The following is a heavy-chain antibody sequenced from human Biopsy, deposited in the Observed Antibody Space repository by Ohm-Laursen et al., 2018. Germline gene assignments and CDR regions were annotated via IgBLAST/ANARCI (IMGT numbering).Heavy chain of an antibody. CDR1: GKTFSDYY. CDR2: INQSGRT. Sequence: TLSLTWEVYGKTFSDYYRSWIRQPPGKGLEWIGQINQSGRTNYNPSLKSRVNISADKSNNQFSLKLTSVTSADTAVYFCGNEVHGRDYWGLGALVTVSS. D-gene: IGHD2-15*01. V-gene: IGHV4-34*08. J-gene: IGHJ4*02. CDR3: GNEVHGRDY.